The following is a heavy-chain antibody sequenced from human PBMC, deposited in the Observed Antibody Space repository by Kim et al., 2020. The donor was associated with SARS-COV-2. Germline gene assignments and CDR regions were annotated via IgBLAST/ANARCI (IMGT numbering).Heavy chain of an antibody. CDR3: ASLYSSSWTSYYYYYGMDV. D-gene: IGHD6-13*01. J-gene: IGHJ6*02. V-gene: IGHV4-39*01. Sequence: SETLSLTCTVSGGSISSSSYYWGWIRQPPGKGLEWIGSIYYSGSTYYNPSLKSRVTISVDTSKNQFSLKLSSVTAADTAVYYCASLYSSSWTSYYYYYGMDVWGQGTTVTVSS. CDR1: GGSISSSSYY. CDR2: IYYSGST.